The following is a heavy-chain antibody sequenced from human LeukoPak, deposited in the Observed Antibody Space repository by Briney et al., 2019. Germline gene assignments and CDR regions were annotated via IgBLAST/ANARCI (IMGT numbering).Heavy chain of an antibody. CDR3: VKGDVWLTFEV. V-gene: IGHV3-66*01. CDR1: GFTVSSTY. CDR2: IYNSGSA. Sequence: GGSLRLSCAVSGFTVSSTYMSWVRQAPGKGPEWVSTIYNSGSANYADSVKGRFTISRDNSKNTLSLQMNSLRADDTAVYYCVKGDVWLTFEVWGQGTMVTASS. D-gene: IGHD3-10*01. J-gene: IGHJ3*01.